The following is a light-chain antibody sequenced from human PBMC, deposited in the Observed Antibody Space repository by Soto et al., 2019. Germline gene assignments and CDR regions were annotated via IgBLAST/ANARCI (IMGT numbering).Light chain of an antibody. Sequence: DIQMTQSPSSVSASVGDTVTITCRASQGLKFLAWYQQKPGKAPRLLIYEATNLQSGVPPRFSGSGSGTDFTLTISSLQPEDFATYFCQQANSFPITFGQGTLPEV. CDR2: EAT. CDR3: QQANSFPIT. CDR1: QGLKF. V-gene: IGKV1-12*01. J-gene: IGKJ5*01.